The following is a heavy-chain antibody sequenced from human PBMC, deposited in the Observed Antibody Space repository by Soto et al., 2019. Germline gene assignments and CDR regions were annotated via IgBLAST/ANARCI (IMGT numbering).Heavy chain of an antibody. CDR3: ARDFYASSGYYYLDWFDP. Sequence: QVQLVESGGGVVQPGRSLRLSCAASGFTFSSYAMHWVRQAPGKGLEWVAVISYDGSNKYYADSVKGRFTISRDNSKNTLYLQMNSLRAEDTAVYYCARDFYASSGYYYLDWFDPWGQGTLVTVSS. J-gene: IGHJ5*02. CDR1: GFTFSSYA. D-gene: IGHD3-22*01. V-gene: IGHV3-30-3*01. CDR2: ISYDGSNK.